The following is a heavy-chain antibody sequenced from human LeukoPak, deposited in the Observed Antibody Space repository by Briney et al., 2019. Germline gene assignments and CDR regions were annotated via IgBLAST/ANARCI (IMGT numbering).Heavy chain of an antibody. V-gene: IGHV3-23*01. CDR2: ITGSTGST. CDR3: AKVGSERRLNGNVDY. CDR1: GFTFSSYA. Sequence: GGSLRLSCAASGFTFSSYALSWVRQAPGKGLEWVSSITGSTGSTYYADSVKGRFSISRDNSKNTLYLQMNSLRAEDTAVYYCAKVGSERRLNGNVDYWGQGTLVTVSS. J-gene: IGHJ4*02. D-gene: IGHD1-26*01.